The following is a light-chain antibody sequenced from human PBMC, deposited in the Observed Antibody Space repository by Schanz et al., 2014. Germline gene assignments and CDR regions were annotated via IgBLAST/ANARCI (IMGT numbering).Light chain of an antibody. CDR2: KTS. J-gene: IGKJ4*01. CDR3: QHLNSYPFT. V-gene: IGKV1-5*03. CDR1: QRVSVW. Sequence: DIQMTQSPSSLSASVGDRVTITCRASQRVSVWLAWYQQKPGKVPRLLIYKTSTLESGVPSRFSGSGSGTDFTLTISSLQPEDFATYYCQHLNSYPFTFGGGTKVEIK.